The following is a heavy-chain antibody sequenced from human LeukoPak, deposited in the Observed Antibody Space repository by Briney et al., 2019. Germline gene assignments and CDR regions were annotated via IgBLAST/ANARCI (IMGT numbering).Heavy chain of an antibody. Sequence: SETLSLTCAVSGGSISSSNWWSWVRQPPGKGLEWIGSIYYSGSTYYNPSLKSRVTISVDTSKNQFSLKLSSVTAADTAVYYCASRFGYCSGGSCWGFDIWGQGTMVTVSS. V-gene: IGHV4-39*01. CDR1: GGSISSSNW. CDR3: ASRFGYCSGGSCWGFDI. J-gene: IGHJ3*02. CDR2: IYYSGST. D-gene: IGHD2-15*01.